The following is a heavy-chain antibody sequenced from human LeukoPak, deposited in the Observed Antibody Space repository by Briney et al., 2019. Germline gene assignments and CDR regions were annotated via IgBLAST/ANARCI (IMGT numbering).Heavy chain of an antibody. V-gene: IGHV1-2*06. D-gene: IGHD3-9*01. CDR2: INPNSGGT. Sequence: GASVKVSCKASGYTFTGYYMHWVRQAPGQGLEWTGRINPNSGGTNYAQKFQGRVTMTRDTSISTAYMELSRLRSDDTAVYYCARDSRITIFVNWFDPWGQGTLVTVSS. CDR1: GYTFTGYY. J-gene: IGHJ5*02. CDR3: ARDSRITIFVNWFDP.